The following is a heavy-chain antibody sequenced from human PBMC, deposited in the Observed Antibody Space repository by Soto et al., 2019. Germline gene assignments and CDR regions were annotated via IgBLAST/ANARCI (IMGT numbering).Heavy chain of an antibody. CDR2: ISGSGGST. Sequence: EVQLLESGGGLVQPGGSLRLSCAASGFTFSSYAMSWVRQAPGKGLEWVSAISGSGGSTYYADSVKGRFTISRDNSKNALYLQMNSLRAEDTAVYYCAKGSSGWYERFDYWGQGTLVTVSS. CDR1: GFTFSSYA. CDR3: AKGSSGWYERFDY. J-gene: IGHJ4*02. D-gene: IGHD6-19*01. V-gene: IGHV3-23*01.